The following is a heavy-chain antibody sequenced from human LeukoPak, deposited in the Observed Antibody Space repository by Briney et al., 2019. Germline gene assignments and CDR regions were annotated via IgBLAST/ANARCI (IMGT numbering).Heavy chain of an antibody. J-gene: IGHJ4*02. CDR1: GYTFTSYG. V-gene: IGHV1-18*01. D-gene: IGHD3-22*01. CDR2: ISAYNGNT. CDR3: ARPWRPDSDSSGYLH. Sequence: ASVRASCKASGYTFTSYGISWVRQAPGQGLEWMGWISAYNGNTNYAQTLQGRVTMTTDTSTSTAYMELRSLRSDDTVVYYCARPWRPDSDSSGYLHWGQGTLVTVSS.